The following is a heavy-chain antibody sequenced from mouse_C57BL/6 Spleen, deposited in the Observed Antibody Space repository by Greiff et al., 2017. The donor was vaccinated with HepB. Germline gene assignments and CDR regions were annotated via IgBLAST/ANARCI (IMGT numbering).Heavy chain of an antibody. D-gene: IGHD1-1*01. Sequence: EVQVVESGAELVRPGASVKLSCTASGFNIKDDYMHWVKQRPEQGLEWIGWIDPENGDTEYASKFQGKATITADTSSNTAYLQLSSLTSEDTAVYYCTTYHYYGSSFFAYWGQGTLVTVSA. CDR3: TTYHYYGSSFFAY. J-gene: IGHJ3*01. CDR2: IDPENGDT. CDR1: GFNIKDDY. V-gene: IGHV14-4*01.